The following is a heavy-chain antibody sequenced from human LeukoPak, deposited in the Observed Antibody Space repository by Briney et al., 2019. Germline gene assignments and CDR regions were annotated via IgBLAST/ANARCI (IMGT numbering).Heavy chain of an antibody. Sequence: GGSLRLSCAASGFTFSSYVMSWVRQAPGKGLEWDSTITGSGDGAYYADSVKGRFTISRDNSKNTLGLQMNSLRAEDTAVYYCAKLYGGYGNYWGQGTLVTVSS. J-gene: IGHJ4*02. CDR3: AKLYGGYGNY. CDR2: ITGSGDGA. CDR1: GFTFSSYV. D-gene: IGHD5-12*01. V-gene: IGHV3-23*01.